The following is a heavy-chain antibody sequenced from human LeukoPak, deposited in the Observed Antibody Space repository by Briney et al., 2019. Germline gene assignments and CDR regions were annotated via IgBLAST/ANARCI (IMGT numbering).Heavy chain of an antibody. CDR2: ISSSSSYI. V-gene: IGHV3-21*01. J-gene: IGHJ4*02. CDR3: ARDQYSINQIDY. D-gene: IGHD6-6*01. CDR1: GFTFSSYS. Sequence: PGGSLRLSCAASGFTFSSYSMNWVRQAPGKGLEWVSSISSSSSYIYYADSVKGRFTISRDNAKNSLYLQMNSLRAEDTAVYYCARDQYSINQIDYWGQGTLVTVSS.